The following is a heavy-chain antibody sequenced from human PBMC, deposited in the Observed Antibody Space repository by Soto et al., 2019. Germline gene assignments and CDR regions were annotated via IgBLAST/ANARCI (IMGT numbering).Heavy chain of an antibody. CDR2: IYWNDDK. Sequence: ESGPTLVNPTQTLTLTCTFSGFSLSTSGVGVGWIRQPPGKALEWLALIYWNDDKRYSPSLKSRLTITKDTSKNQVVLTMTNMDPVDTATYYCAHRRDGSSWMEWFDPWGQGTLVTVSS. CDR1: GFSLSTSGVG. J-gene: IGHJ5*02. V-gene: IGHV2-5*01. D-gene: IGHD6-13*01. CDR3: AHRRDGSSWMEWFDP.